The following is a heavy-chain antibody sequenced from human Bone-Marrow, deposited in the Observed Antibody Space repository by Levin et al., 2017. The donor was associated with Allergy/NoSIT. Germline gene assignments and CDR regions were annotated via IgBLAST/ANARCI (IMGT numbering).Heavy chain of an antibody. Sequence: ASVKVSCKTSGGSFSDYPFSWVRQAPGEGLEWMGRIIPITDVTTYAQKFQGRVTITADESTRTAYMELSSLTSEDTAVYYCARDLGYTYGLLGYWGQGTLVSVSS. CDR2: IIPITDVT. J-gene: IGHJ4*02. CDR3: ARDLGYTYGLLGY. CDR1: GGSFSDYP. D-gene: IGHD5-18*01. V-gene: IGHV1-69*04.